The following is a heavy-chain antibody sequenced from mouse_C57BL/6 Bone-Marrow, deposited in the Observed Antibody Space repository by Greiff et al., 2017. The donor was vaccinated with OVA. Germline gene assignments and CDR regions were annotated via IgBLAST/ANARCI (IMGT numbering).Heavy chain of an antibody. J-gene: IGHJ2*01. CDR2: IRNKPNGSTT. D-gene: IGHD1-1*01. Sequence: EVKLVESGGGLVQPGDSLSLSCAASGFTFTNYYMSWVRQPPGKALEWLAFIRNKPNGSTTEYSASVKGRFTISRDNSQSILSLHVTSLSAPSSATYYCACSQWRVAVDYFDYWGQGTALTVSS. CDR3: ACSQWRVAVDYFDY. CDR1: GFTFTNYY. V-gene: IGHV7-3*01.